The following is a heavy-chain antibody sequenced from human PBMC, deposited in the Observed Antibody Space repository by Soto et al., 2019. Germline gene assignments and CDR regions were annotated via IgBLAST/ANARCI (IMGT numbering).Heavy chain of an antibody. Sequence: PGESLKISCKGSGYSFTSYWIGWVRQMPGKGLEWMGIIYPGDSDTRYSPSFQGQVIISADKSISTAYLQWSSLKASDTAMYYCARLRVVPAAPYYYGMDVWGQGTTVTVSS. J-gene: IGHJ6*02. CDR2: IYPGDSDT. D-gene: IGHD2-2*01. CDR1: GYSFTSYW. CDR3: ARLRVVPAAPYYYGMDV. V-gene: IGHV5-51*01.